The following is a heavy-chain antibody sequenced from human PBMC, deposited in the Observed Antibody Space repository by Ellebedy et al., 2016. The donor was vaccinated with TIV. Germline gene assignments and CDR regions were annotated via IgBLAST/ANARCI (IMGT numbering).Heavy chain of an antibody. CDR3: AREGGSFYFPFDS. CDR2: ILPTLGIT. Sequence: SVKVSCKASGGTFSSDAISWVRQAPGQGLEWMGGILPTLGITNYAQKFQGRVTITADKSTTTAYLELRSLRSEDTAVYYCAREGGSFYFPFDSWGQGTLVTVSS. CDR1: GGTFSSDA. V-gene: IGHV1-69*10. J-gene: IGHJ4*02. D-gene: IGHD1-26*01.